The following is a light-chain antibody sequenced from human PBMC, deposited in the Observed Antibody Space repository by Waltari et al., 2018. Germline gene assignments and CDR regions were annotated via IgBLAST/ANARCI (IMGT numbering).Light chain of an antibody. CDR3: QQYGSTPLT. V-gene: IGKV3-20*01. CDR1: QSVSDNY. J-gene: IGKJ4*01. Sequence: LVLTQSPGTLSLSPGERATLSCRTSQSVSDNYLAWYQQKPGQAPRLLIDGASNRATGIPDRFSGSGSGTDFTLTIGRLEAEDFAVYYCQQYGSTPLTFGGGTKVDIK. CDR2: GAS.